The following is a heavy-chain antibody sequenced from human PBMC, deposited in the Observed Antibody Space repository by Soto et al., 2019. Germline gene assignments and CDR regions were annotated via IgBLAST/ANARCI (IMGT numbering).Heavy chain of an antibody. CDR2: IYTSGST. J-gene: IGHJ4*02. CDR3: ARGTNYYDSSGYYPYYFDY. CDR1: GGSISSYY. V-gene: IGHV4-4*07. Sequence: QVQLQESGPGLVKPSETLSLTCTVSGGSISSYYWSWIRQPAGKGLEWIGRIYTSGSTNYNPSLKSRFTMSVDTSNNQFSLKLSSVTAADTAVYYCARGTNYYDSSGYYPYYFDYWGQGTLVTVSS. D-gene: IGHD3-22*01.